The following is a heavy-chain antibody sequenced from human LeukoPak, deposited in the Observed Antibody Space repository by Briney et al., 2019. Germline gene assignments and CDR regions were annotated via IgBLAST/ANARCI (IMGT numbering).Heavy chain of an antibody. J-gene: IGHJ4*02. V-gene: IGHV3-30*02. Sequence: SGGSLRLSCAASGFTFSSYGMHWVRQAPGKGLEWVAFIRYDGSNKYYADSVKGRFTISRDNSKNTLYLQMNSLRAEDTAVYYCAKDGYDFWSGYMDYWGQGTLVTVSS. CDR1: GFTFSSYG. CDR2: IRYDGSNK. D-gene: IGHD3-3*01. CDR3: AKDGYDFWSGYMDY.